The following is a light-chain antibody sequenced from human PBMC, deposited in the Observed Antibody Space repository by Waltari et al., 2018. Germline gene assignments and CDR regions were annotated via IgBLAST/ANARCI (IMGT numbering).Light chain of an antibody. V-gene: IGKV1-16*02. CDR2: GSS. J-gene: IGKJ4*01. CDR3: QQYHSYPLS. Sequence: DIQMTQSPSSLSASVGDRVTITCRAGQGFSNSLAGFQQQPGKAPKSLIYGSSSVQSGVPSKFSGSGSGTDFTLTISSLQPEDFATYYCQQYHSYPLSFGGGTKVEIK. CDR1: QGFSNS.